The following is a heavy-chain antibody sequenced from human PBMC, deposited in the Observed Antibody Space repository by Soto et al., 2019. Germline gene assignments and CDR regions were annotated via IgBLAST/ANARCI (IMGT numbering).Heavy chain of an antibody. J-gene: IGHJ4*02. Sequence: PGGSLRLSCAASGFTFSSYSMNWVRQAPGKGLEWVSYISSSSSTIYYADSVKGRFTISRDNAKNSLYLQMNSLRDEDTAVYYCAREHNWNPREGFDYWGQGTLVTVS. V-gene: IGHV3-48*02. CDR1: GFTFSSYS. CDR2: ISSSSSTI. D-gene: IGHD1-20*01. CDR3: AREHNWNPREGFDY.